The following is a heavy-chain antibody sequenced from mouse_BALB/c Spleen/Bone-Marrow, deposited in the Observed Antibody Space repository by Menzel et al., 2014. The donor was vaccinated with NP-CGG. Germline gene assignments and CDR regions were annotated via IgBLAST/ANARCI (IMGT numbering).Heavy chain of an antibody. CDR1: GFTFSSFG. Sequence: EVKVVESGGGLVQPGGSRKLSCAASGFTFSSFGMHWVRQAPEKGLEWVAYISSGSSTIYYADTVKGRSTISRDNPKNTLFLQMTSLRSEDTAMYYCARGDSSDPGFAYWGQGTLVTVSA. V-gene: IGHV5-17*02. CDR3: ARGDSSDPGFAY. CDR2: ISSGSSTI. D-gene: IGHD3-2*01. J-gene: IGHJ3*01.